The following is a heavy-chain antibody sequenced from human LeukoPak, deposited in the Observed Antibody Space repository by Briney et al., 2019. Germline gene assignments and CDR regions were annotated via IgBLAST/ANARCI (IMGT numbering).Heavy chain of an antibody. V-gene: IGHV4-34*01. CDR3: ARGRTETWMRVRPHDWYFDL. CDR1: GGSINNYY. J-gene: IGHJ2*01. Sequence: PSETLSLTCTVSGGSINNYYWSWIRQPPGKGLEWIGEINHSGSTNYNPSLKSRVTISVDTSKNQFSLKLSSVTAADTAVYYCARGRTETWMRVRPHDWYFDLWGRGTLVTVSS. CDR2: INHSGST. D-gene: IGHD1-1*01.